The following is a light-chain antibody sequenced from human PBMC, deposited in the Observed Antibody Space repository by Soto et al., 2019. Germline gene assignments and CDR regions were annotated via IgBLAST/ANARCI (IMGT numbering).Light chain of an antibody. CDR1: QGISRY. CDR3: QQSYSTPTWT. V-gene: IGKV1-9*01. CDR2: AAS. J-gene: IGKJ1*01. Sequence: IQLTQSPSSLSASVGDSVTITCRASQGISRYLSWYQQKPGRAPKLLISAASTLQSGVPARFSGSGSGTDFTLSITSLQPEDFATYYCQQSYSTPTWTFGQGTKVDIK.